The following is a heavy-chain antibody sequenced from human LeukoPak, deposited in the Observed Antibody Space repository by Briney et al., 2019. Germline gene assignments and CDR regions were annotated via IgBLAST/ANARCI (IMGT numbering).Heavy chain of an antibody. V-gene: IGHV3-64D*06. CDR2: ISSNGGST. Sequence: GGSLRLSCSASGFTFSSYAMHWVRQAPGKGLEYVSAISSNGGSTYYADSVKGRFTISRDNSKNTLYLQMSGLRAEDTAVYYCVKAPYGSGSIPFDYWGQGTLVTVSS. D-gene: IGHD3-10*01. J-gene: IGHJ4*02. CDR1: GFTFSSYA. CDR3: VKAPYGSGSIPFDY.